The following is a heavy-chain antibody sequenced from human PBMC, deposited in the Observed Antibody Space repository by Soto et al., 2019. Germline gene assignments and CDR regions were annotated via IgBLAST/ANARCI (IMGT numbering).Heavy chain of an antibody. CDR2: ISAYNGNT. D-gene: IGHD4-17*01. CDR3: ARDQATTVTNNWFDP. CDR1: GYTFTSYG. J-gene: IGHJ5*02. V-gene: IGHV1-18*04. Sequence: QVQLVQSGAEVKKPGASVKVSCKASGYTFTSYGISWVRQAPGQGLEWMGWISAYNGNTNYAQKLQGRVTMTTDPSTSKAYMELRSLRSDDTAVYYCARDQATTVTNNWFDPWGQGTLVTVSS.